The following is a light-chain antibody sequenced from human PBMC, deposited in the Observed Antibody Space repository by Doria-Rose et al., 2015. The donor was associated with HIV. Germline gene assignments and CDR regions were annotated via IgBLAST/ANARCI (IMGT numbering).Light chain of an antibody. CDR1: QSLLYTSKNY. Sequence: DIRVTQSPESLGMSLGERATLNCKSNQSLLYTSKNYLAWYQQKPGQPPKLLIYWASTRQSAVPPRFSGSGSGTDFTLTISSLEAEDVAVYYCQQYYDTPSFGPGTTVDIK. CDR2: WAS. J-gene: IGKJ3*01. V-gene: IGKV4-1*01. CDR3: QQYYDTPS.